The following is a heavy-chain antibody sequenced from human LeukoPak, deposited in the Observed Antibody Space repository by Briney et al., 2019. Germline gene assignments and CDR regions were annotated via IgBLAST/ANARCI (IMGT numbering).Heavy chain of an antibody. CDR3: AKGGEYSSGWFVS. D-gene: IGHD3-22*01. CDR1: GYSFTSYD. J-gene: IGHJ4*02. V-gene: IGHV1-8*01. Sequence: GASVTVSFTASGYSFTSYDINWVRQAPGQGLEWMGWMNPYSGNTDFVKKFQGRLTMTRNTSIDTAFMELSSLTSEDTAVCFCAKGGEYSSGWFVSWGQGTLVTVTS. CDR2: MNPYSGNT.